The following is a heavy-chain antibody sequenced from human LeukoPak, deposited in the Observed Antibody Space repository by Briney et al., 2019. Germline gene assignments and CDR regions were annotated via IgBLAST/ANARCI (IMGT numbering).Heavy chain of an antibody. Sequence: PGGSLRLSCAASGFTFSSYGMHWVRQAPGKGLEWVAVISYDGSNKYYADSVKGRFTISRDNSKNTLYLQMNSLRAEDTAVYYCAKSEGRLGTGPFDYWGQGTLVTVSS. CDR1: GFTFSSYG. CDR2: ISYDGSNK. CDR3: AKSEGRLGTGPFDY. V-gene: IGHV3-30*18. D-gene: IGHD5-18*01. J-gene: IGHJ4*02.